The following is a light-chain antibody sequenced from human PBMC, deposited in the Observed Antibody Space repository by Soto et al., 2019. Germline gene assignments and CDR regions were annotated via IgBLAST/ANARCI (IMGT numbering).Light chain of an antibody. CDR1: QSASSSY. CDR2: DAS. Sequence: CLAGGESGSLCCRASQSASSSYLAWYQQKPGQAPRLLIYDASTRATGIPARFIGSGSGPDFTLTSGIREPEDLPLYYWQHSGSSPSAIGQGTRLEIK. CDR3: QHSGSSPSA. V-gene: IGKV3-20*01. J-gene: IGKJ5*01.